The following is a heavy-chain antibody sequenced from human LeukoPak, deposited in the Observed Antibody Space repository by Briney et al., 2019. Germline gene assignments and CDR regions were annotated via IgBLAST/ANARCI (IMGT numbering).Heavy chain of an antibody. Sequence: PSETLSLTCAVYGGSFSGYYWSWIRQPPGKGLEWIGEINHSGSTNYNPSLKSRVTISVDTSKNQFSLKLSSVTAADTAVYYCARVGGSTSSYYYYYYYMDVWGEGTTVTVSS. CDR2: INHSGST. J-gene: IGHJ6*03. D-gene: IGHD2-2*01. CDR1: GGSFSGYY. V-gene: IGHV4-34*01. CDR3: ARVGGSTSSYYYYYYYMDV.